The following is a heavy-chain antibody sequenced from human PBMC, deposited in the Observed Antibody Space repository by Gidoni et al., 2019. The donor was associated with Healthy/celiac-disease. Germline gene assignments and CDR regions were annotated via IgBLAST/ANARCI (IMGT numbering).Heavy chain of an antibody. V-gene: IGHV4-59*01. D-gene: IGHD2-15*01. Sequence: QVQLQESGPGLVKPSETLSLTCTVSGGPISSYYWSWIRQPPGKGLEWIGYIDYSGSTNYNPPLKSRVTISVDTSKNQFSLKLSSVTAADTAVYYCARDNCSGGSCRDAFDIWGQGTMVTVSS. J-gene: IGHJ3*02. CDR2: IDYSGST. CDR3: ARDNCSGGSCRDAFDI. CDR1: GGPISSYY.